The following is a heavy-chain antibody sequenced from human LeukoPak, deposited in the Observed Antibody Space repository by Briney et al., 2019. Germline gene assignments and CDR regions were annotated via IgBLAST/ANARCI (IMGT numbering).Heavy chain of an antibody. Sequence: SETLSLTCTVSGGSISSSSYYWGWIRQPPGKGLEWIGSIYYSGSTYYNPSLKSRVTISVDTSKNQFSLKLSSVTAADTAVYYCARGDLLGAFDIWGQGTMVTVSS. CDR1: GGSISSSSYY. CDR2: IYYSGST. CDR3: ARGDLLGAFDI. D-gene: IGHD2-21*02. J-gene: IGHJ3*02. V-gene: IGHV4-39*01.